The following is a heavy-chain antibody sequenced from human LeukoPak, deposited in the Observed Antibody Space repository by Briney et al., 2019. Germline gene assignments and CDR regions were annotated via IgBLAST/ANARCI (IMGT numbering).Heavy chain of an antibody. CDR3: ASLHSGWYGKDAFDI. J-gene: IGHJ3*02. D-gene: IGHD6-19*01. CDR1: GGSISSGSYS. CDR2: IFYTGNT. Sequence: PSQTLSLTCAVSGGSISSGSYSWSWIRQPPGKGLEWIGYIFYTGNTYYNPSLKSRVTISVDTSKNQFSLKLNSVTAADTAVYYCASLHSGWYGKDAFDIWGQGTMVTVSS. V-gene: IGHV4-30-4*07.